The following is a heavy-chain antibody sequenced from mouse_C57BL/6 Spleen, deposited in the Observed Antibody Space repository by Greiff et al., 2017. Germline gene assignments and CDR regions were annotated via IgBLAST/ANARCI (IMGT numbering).Heavy chain of an antibody. J-gene: IGHJ2*01. CDR3: SRSGRTTVVATSGYFDY. V-gene: IGHV1-55*01. CDR1: GYTFTSYW. Sequence: QVQLKQPGAELVKPGASVKMSCKASGYTFTSYWITWVKQRPGQGLEWIGDIYPGSGSTNYNEKFKSKATLTVDASSSTAYMQLSSLTSEDSAVYYCSRSGRTTVVATSGYFDYWGQGTTLTVSS. D-gene: IGHD1-1*01. CDR2: IYPGSGST.